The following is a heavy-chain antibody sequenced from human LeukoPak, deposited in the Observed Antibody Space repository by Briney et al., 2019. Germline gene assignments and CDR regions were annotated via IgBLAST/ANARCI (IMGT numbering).Heavy chain of an antibody. Sequence: ASVKVSCKASGYTFTSYGISWARQAPGQGLEWMGWISAYNGNTNYAQKLQGRVTMTTDTSTSTAYMELRSLRSDDTAVYYCARETYSNILTGTDYWGPGTLVTVSS. D-gene: IGHD3-9*01. CDR2: ISAYNGNT. J-gene: IGHJ4*02. V-gene: IGHV1-18*01. CDR3: ARETYSNILTGTDY. CDR1: GYTFTSYG.